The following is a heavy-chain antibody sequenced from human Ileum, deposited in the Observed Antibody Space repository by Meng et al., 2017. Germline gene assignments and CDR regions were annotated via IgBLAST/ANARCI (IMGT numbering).Heavy chain of an antibody. Sequence: QVHVQEAGPGTVKSSGAPSLTLACSSGFITSDTYWSWVRLPPGKGLEWIGQISHSGSTFYNPSLKSRVTMSVDKSKSQFSLMLTSVTAADTAVYYCARHGGYYQGFWGQGTLVTVSS. J-gene: IGHJ4*02. D-gene: IGHD4-23*01. CDR1: SGFITSDTY. CDR3: ARHGGYYQGF. V-gene: IGHV4-4*02. CDR2: ISHSGST.